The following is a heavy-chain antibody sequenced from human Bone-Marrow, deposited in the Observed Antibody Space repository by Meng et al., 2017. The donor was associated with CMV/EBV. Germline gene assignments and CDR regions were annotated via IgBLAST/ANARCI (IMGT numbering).Heavy chain of an antibody. CDR2: IYYSGST. J-gene: IGHJ5*02. CDR1: GGSISSSSYY. Sequence: RPQLQGSGPRLGKPSETLSLTCTCSGGSISSSSYYWGWIRQPPGKGLEWIGSIYYSGSTYYNPSLKSRVTISVDTSKNQFSLKLSSVTSADTAVYYCARGGYDYVWGSWGWFDPWGQGTLVTVSS. D-gene: IGHD3-16*01. CDR3: ARGGYDYVWGSWGWFDP. V-gene: IGHV4-39*06.